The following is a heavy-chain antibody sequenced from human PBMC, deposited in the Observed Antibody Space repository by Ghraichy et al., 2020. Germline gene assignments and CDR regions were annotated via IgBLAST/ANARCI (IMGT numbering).Heavy chain of an antibody. CDR3: ARDLEVYDFWSGYYESYYYYGMDV. J-gene: IGHJ6*02. V-gene: IGHV1-2*02. D-gene: IGHD3-3*01. Sequence: ASLKVSCKASGYTFTGYYMHWVRQAPGQGLEWMGWINPNSGGTNYAQKFQGRVTMTRDTSISTAYMELSRLRSDDTAVYYCARDLEVYDFWSGYYESYYYYGMDVWGQGTTVTVSS. CDR1: GYTFTGYY. CDR2: INPNSGGT.